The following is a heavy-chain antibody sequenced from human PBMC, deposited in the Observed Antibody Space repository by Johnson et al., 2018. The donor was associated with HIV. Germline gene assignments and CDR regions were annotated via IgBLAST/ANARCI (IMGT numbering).Heavy chain of an antibody. CDR2: IYSGGNT. CDR3: AREGAWEVRPGAFDI. CDR1: GFTFSDYA. V-gene: IGHV3-66*01. D-gene: IGHD1-26*01. J-gene: IGHJ3*02. Sequence: VQLVESGGGLVKPGGSLRLSCVVSGFTFSDYAVNWVRQAPGKGLEWVSVIYSGGNTYYADSVRGRFTISRDNSKNTQYLQMNSLRAEDTAVYHCAREGAWEVRPGAFDIWGQGTTVTVSS.